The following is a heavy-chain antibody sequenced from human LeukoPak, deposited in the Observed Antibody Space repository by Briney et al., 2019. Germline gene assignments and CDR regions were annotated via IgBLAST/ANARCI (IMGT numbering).Heavy chain of an antibody. CDR1: GGTFSSYA. D-gene: IGHD6-13*01. Sequence: GSSVKVSCKASGGTFSSYAISWVRQAPGQGLEWMGGIIPIFGTANYAQKFQGRVTITTDESTSTAYMELSSLRSEDTAVYYCARVQGIGSSSWNYYYYYMDVWGKGTTVTVSS. CDR3: ARVQGIGSSSWNYYYYYMDV. V-gene: IGHV1-69*05. J-gene: IGHJ6*03. CDR2: IIPIFGTA.